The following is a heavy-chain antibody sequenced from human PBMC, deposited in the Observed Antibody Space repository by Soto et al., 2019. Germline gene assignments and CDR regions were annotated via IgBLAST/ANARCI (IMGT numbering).Heavy chain of an antibody. CDR1: GFTFSSYW. J-gene: IGHJ4*02. CDR3: AKDRHYPRDYFHY. Sequence: GGSLRLSCAASGFTFSSYWMHWVRQAPGKGLVWVSRINSDGSSTSYADSVRGRFTISRDNSKNTVFLHMDSLSAEDTAVYYCAKDRHYPRDYFHYWGQGTLVTVSS. D-gene: IGHD3-10*01. CDR2: INSDGSST. V-gene: IGHV3-74*01.